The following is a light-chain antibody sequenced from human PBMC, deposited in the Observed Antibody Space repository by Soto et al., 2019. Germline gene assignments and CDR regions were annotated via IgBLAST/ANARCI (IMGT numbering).Light chain of an antibody. CDR3: CSYAGSGTSV. CDR1: SSDVGSYNL. V-gene: IGLV2-23*01. CDR2: EGT. Sequence: QSVLTQPASVSGSPGQSITISCTGTSSDVGSYNLVSWYQQHPGKAPKLMIYEGTKRPSGVSNRFSGSKSGNTASLTISGLQAEDEADYYCCSYAGSGTSVFGGGTQLTVL. J-gene: IGLJ2*01.